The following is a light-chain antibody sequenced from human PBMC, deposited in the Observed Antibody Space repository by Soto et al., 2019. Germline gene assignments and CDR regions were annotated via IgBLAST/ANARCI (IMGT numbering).Light chain of an antibody. CDR1: SSNLGSNF. CDR3: AAWDDSLSGVV. Sequence: QSVLTQPPSASGTPGQRVTISCSGSSSNLGSNFVYWYQQLPGAAPKLLISSNNERPSGVPDRFSGSKSGTSASLAISGLRSEDEADYHCAAWDDSLSGVVFGGGTKLTVL. V-gene: IGLV1-47*01. J-gene: IGLJ3*02. CDR2: SNN.